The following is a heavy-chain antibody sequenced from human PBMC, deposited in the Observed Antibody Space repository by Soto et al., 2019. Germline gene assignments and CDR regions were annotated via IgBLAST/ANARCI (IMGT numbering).Heavy chain of an antibody. D-gene: IGHD3-22*01. CDR2: SYYSGST. CDR3: EREADYSSLGY. Sequence: SETLSLTCTVSGGSVSSGSYYWSWIRQPPGKGLEWIGYSYYSGSTNYNPSLKSRVTISVDTSKNQFSLKLSSVTAADTAVYYCEREADYSSLGYWGQGNLVTVSS. CDR1: GGSVSSGSYY. J-gene: IGHJ4*02. V-gene: IGHV4-61*01.